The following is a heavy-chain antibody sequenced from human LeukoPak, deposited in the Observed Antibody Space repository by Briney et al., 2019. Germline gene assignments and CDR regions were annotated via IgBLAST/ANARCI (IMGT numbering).Heavy chain of an antibody. V-gene: IGHV1-69*13. CDR3: ARVQTDCSSTSCPNYYYSYMDV. D-gene: IGHD2-2*01. CDR2: IIPIFGTA. J-gene: IGHJ6*03. Sequence: ASVKVSCKASGGTFSSYAISWVRQAPGQGLEWMGGIIPIFGTANYAQKFQGRVTITADESTSTAYMELSSLRSEDTAVYYCARVQTDCSSTSCPNYYYSYMDVWGKGTTVPVSS. CDR1: GGTFSSYA.